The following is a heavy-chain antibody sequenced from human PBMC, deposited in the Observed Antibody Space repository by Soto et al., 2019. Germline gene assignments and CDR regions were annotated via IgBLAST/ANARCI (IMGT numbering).Heavy chain of an antibody. V-gene: IGHV4-30-4*01. Sequence: SETLSLTCTVSGGSISSGDYYWSWIRQPPGKGLEWIGYIYYSGSTYYNPSLKSRVTISVDTSKNQFSLKLSSVTAADTAVYYSARGRSSGYYSWGYYYYGMDVWGQGTTVTVSS. CDR1: GGSISSGDYY. CDR2: IYYSGST. D-gene: IGHD3-22*01. J-gene: IGHJ6*02. CDR3: ARGRSSGYYSWGYYYYGMDV.